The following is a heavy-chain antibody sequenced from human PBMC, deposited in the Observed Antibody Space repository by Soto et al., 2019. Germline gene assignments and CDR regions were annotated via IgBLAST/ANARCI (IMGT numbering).Heavy chain of an antibody. CDR1: GGSIYRSGYY. CDR2: IDYNGVT. CDR3: GKVLVGATGHTDSDS. J-gene: IGHJ4*02. V-gene: IGHV4-39*01. Sequence: PSETLSLTCTVSGGSIYRSGYYWGWIRQPPGRGLEWIGNIDYNGVTYSNPSLKSRVTISRDTSKNQFSLKLTSVTAADTALYYCGKVLVGATGHTDSDSWGPGTLATVSS. D-gene: IGHD2-15*01.